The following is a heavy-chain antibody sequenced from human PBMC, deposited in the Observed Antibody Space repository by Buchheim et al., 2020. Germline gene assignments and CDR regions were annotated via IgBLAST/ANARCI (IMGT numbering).Heavy chain of an antibody. CDR3: AKDWGEQVWTPYYYHGMDV. J-gene: IGHJ6*02. V-gene: IGHV3-30*18. CDR1: GFTFSYYA. CDR2: ISYDGNYK. Sequence: QVHLVESGGGVVQPGRSLRLSCAASGFTFSYYAMHWVRQAPGKGLEWVAVISYDGNYKYYADSVKGRFTVSRDSSKNTLYLQMNSLRTEDTAVYYCAKDWGEQVWTPYYYHGMDVWGQGTT. D-gene: IGHD5-18*01.